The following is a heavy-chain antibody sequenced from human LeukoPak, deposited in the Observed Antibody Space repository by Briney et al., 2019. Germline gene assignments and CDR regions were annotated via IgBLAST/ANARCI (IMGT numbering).Heavy chain of an antibody. J-gene: IGHJ4*02. CDR1: GFTFSSYG. Sequence: GGSLRLSCAASGFTFSSYGMHWVRQAPGKGLEWVALIWYDGSNKYYADSVKGRLTISRDNSKNTLYLQMNSLRDEDTAVYYCARSHAPYSSSWLFAYYFDYWGQGTLVTVAS. CDR3: ARSHAPYSSSWLFAYYFDY. D-gene: IGHD2-2*01. V-gene: IGHV3-33*01. CDR2: IWYDGSNK.